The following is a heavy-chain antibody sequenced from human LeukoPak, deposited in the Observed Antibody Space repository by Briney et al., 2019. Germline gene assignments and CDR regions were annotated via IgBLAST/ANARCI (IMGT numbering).Heavy chain of an antibody. CDR2: IKQDGSEK. CDR3: AGWPIFSDAFHI. J-gene: IGHJ3*02. D-gene: IGHD2-15*01. V-gene: IGHV3-7*01. Sequence: GGSLRLSCAASGFTFSNYWMSWVRQAPGKGLEWVANIKQDGSEKYYVDSVKGRFTISRDNAKNSLFLQMSSLRAEDTALYFCAGWPIFSDAFHIWGQGTMVTVSS. CDR1: GFTFSNYW.